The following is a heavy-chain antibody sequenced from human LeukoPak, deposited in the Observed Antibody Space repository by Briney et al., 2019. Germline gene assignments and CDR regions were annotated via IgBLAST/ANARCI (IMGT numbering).Heavy chain of an antibody. CDR3: AKGVGATNIMRFDY. Sequence: ASVKVSCKASGYTFTSYDINWVRQATGQGLEWMGWMNPNSGNTGYAQKFQGRVTMTRNTSISTAYMELSSLRSEDTAVYYCAKGVGATNIMRFDYWGQGTLVTVSS. CDR1: GYTFTSYD. J-gene: IGHJ4*02. V-gene: IGHV1-8*01. CDR2: MNPNSGNT. D-gene: IGHD1-26*01.